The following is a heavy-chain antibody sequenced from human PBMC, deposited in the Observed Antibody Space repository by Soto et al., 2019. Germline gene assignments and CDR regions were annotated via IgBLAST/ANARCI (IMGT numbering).Heavy chain of an antibody. V-gene: IGHV3-13*01. CDR1: GFTFSSYD. D-gene: IGHD1-26*01. Sequence: GGSLRLSCAASGFTFSSYDMHWVRQATGKGLEWVSAIGTAGDTYYPGSVKGRFTISRENAKNSLYLQMNSLRAGDTAVYYCAREGGSYRYYYYGMDVWGQGTTVTVSS. J-gene: IGHJ6*02. CDR2: IGTAGDT. CDR3: AREGGSYRYYYYGMDV.